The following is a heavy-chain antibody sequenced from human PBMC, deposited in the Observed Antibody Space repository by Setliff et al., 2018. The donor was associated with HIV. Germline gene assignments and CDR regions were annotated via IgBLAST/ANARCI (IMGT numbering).Heavy chain of an antibody. J-gene: IGHJ4*02. Sequence: PSETLSLTCTVSGDSISSGRYYWNWIRQPPGKGLEWIGYIYTSGSTNYNPSLKSRVTISVDTSKNQFSLKLNSVTAADTAVYYCASGREAVAGALHFDYWGQGPLVTVSS. D-gene: IGHD6-19*01. V-gene: IGHV4-61*01. CDR3: ASGREAVAGALHFDY. CDR1: GDSISSGRYY. CDR2: IYTSGST.